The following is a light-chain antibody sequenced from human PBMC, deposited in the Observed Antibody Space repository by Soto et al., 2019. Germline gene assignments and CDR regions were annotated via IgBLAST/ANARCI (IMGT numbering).Light chain of an antibody. CDR1: SSDVGSYNL. CDR3: CSYARTSTYV. Sequence: QSALTQPASVSGSPGQAITISCTGTSSDVGSYNLVSWYLQHPGKAPKLMIYEDNKRPSGVSNRFSVSKSGYTASLTISGLQAEDEADYYCCSYARTSTYVFGSGTELTVL. J-gene: IGLJ1*01. CDR2: EDN. V-gene: IGLV2-23*01.